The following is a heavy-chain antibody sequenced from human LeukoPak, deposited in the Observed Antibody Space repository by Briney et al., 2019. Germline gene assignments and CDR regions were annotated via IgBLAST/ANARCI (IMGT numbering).Heavy chain of an antibody. V-gene: IGHV3-11*01. CDR1: GFTFSDYY. D-gene: IGHD3-3*01. CDR2: ISTSGSTI. CDR3: ARAIFGVVTLYYFDY. Sequence: GGSLRLSCTASGFTFSDYYMSWIRQAPGKGLEWISYISTSGSTIYYADSVKGQFTISRDNAKNSLYLQMNSLRAEDTAVYYCARAIFGVVTLYYFDYWGQGTLVTVSS. J-gene: IGHJ4*02.